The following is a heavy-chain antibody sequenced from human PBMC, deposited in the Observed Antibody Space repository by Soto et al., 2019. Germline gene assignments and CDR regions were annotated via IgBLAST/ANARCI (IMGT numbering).Heavy chain of an antibody. J-gene: IGHJ4*02. CDR3: ARAPTLITNFDY. CDR1: GFTFNTYS. Sequence: PGGSLRLSCEASGFTFNTYSMRWVRQPPGKGLEWLAAIWYDGSNKYYADSVKGRFTISRDNSKNTLYLQMNSLRAEDTAVYYCARAPTLITNFDYWGQGTLVTVSS. D-gene: IGHD3-22*01. CDR2: IWYDGSNK. V-gene: IGHV3-30*19.